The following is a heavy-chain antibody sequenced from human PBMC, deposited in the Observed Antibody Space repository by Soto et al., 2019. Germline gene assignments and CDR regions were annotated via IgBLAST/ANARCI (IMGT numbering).Heavy chain of an antibody. V-gene: IGHV4-4*07. Sequence: TLSLTCTVSGGSINTFYWSWVQQPAGKGLEWIGRIFSSGSTSFNPSLESRVAMSVDTSKNHFSLNLSSVTAADMAVYYCAREGSYSAYNFAHGIQLWSFDFWGQGALVTVSS. D-gene: IGHD5-12*01. J-gene: IGHJ4*02. CDR1: GGSINTFY. CDR3: AREGSYSAYNFAHGIQLWSFDF. CDR2: IFSSGST.